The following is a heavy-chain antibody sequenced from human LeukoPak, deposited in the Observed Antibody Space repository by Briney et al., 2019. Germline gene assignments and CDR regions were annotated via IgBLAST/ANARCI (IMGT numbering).Heavy chain of an antibody. CDR2: IKSKSDGGTI. Sequence: GGSLRLSCAASGFTLSNYDMNWVRQAPGKGLEWVGRIKSKSDGGTIDYAAPVKGRITMSRDDSRKTLSLELNNLKTEDTGMYYCTTDLDYWGQGTLVTVSS. CDR3: TTDLDY. V-gene: IGHV3-15*07. J-gene: IGHJ4*02. CDR1: GFTLSNYD.